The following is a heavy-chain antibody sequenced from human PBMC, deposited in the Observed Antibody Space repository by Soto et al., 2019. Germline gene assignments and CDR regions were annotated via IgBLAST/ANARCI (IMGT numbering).Heavy chain of an antibody. CDR1: GFTFSSYA. CDR3: AKARYGEGRGFDY. CDR2: ISGGSGST. J-gene: IGHJ4*02. V-gene: IGHV3-23*01. Sequence: PGGSLRLSCAASGFTFSSYAMNWVRQAPGKGLEWVSVISGGSGSTYYADSVKGQFTISRDNSKNTLYLQMNSLRAEDTAVYYCAKARYGEGRGFDYWGPGTLVTVYS. D-gene: IGHD4-17*01.